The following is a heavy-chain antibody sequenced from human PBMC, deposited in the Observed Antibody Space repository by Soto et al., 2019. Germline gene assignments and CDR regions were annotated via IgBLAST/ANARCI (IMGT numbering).Heavy chain of an antibody. CDR2: INPNSGGP. J-gene: IGHJ4*02. D-gene: IGHD3-10*01. CDR1: GYTFTGYY. V-gene: IGHV1-2*02. Sequence: ASVKVSCKASGYTFTGYYMHWVRQAPGQGLEWMGWINPNSGGPNYAQKFQGRVTMTRDNAKNSLYLQMNSLKAEDTAVYYCASIYMDYWGQGTLVTVSS. CDR3: ASIYMDY.